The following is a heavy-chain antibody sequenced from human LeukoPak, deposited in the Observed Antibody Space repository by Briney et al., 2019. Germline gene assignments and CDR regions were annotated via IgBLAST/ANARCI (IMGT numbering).Heavy chain of an antibody. V-gene: IGHV4-34*01. CDR3: AREAAMGTNWFDP. Sequence: PSETLSLTCAVYGGSFSGYYWSWIRQPPGKGLEWIGEINHSGSTDYSPSLKSRVTISVDTSKNQFSLKLSSVTAADTAVYYCAREAAMGTNWFDPWGQGTLVTVSS. J-gene: IGHJ5*02. D-gene: IGHD5-18*01. CDR1: GGSFSGYY. CDR2: INHSGST.